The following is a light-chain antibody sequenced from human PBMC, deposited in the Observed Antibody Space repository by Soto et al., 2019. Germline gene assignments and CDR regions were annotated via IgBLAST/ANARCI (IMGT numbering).Light chain of an antibody. J-gene: IGKJ2*01. CDR1: QSIHIY. Sequence: DIQMTQSPSSLSASVGDRVTITCRASQSIHIYLNWYQQKPGKAPKLLIYGASSLQSGVPSRFSGSGSGTDFTLTISSLQPEDFATYYCQQSYSTPYTFGQGTKLEIK. V-gene: IGKV1-39*01. CDR2: GAS. CDR3: QQSYSTPYT.